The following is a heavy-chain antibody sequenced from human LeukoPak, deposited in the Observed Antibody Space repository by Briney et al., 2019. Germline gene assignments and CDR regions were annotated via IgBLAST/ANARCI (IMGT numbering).Heavy chain of an antibody. CDR3: ARARLVVVAATPFFDY. V-gene: IGHV4-59*01. J-gene: IGHJ4*02. CDR1: GGSISRYF. D-gene: IGHD2-15*01. Sequence: MPSETLSLTCTVSGGSISRYFWSWIRQPPGKGLEWIGYIYNSGSTNYNPSLKSRVTISVDTSKNQFSLKLSSVTAADTAVYYCARARLVVVAATPFFDYWGQGTLVTVSS. CDR2: IYNSGST.